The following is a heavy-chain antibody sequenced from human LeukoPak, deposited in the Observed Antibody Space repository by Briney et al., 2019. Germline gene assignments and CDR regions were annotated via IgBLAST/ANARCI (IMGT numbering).Heavy chain of an antibody. CDR1: GGSISSYY. J-gene: IGHJ4*02. D-gene: IGHD3-3*01. V-gene: IGHV4-59*08. CDR2: IYYSGST. Sequence: SETLSLTCTVSGGSISSYYWSWIRQPPGKGLEWIGYIYYSGSTNYNPSLKSRVTISVDTSKNQFSLKLSSVTAADTAVYYCARCRYDFWSGYYPRAYFDYWGQGTLVTVSS. CDR3: ARCRYDFWSGYYPRAYFDY.